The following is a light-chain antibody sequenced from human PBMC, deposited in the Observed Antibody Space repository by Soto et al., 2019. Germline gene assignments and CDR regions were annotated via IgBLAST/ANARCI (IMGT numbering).Light chain of an antibody. J-gene: IGKJ4*01. CDR2: WAS. CDR1: QSVLYSSTNKNY. CDR3: QQYYSTPLT. V-gene: IGKV4-1*01. Sequence: DIVMTQSPDSLAVSLGGRATINCKSSQSVLYSSTNKNYLAWYQQKPGQSPKLLIYWASTRESGVPDRFSGSGSGTDFTLTISSLQAEDVAAYYCQQYYSTPLTFGGGTKVAIK.